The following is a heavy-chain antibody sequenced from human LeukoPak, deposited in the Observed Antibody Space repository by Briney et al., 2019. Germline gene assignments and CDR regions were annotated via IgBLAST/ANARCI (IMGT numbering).Heavy chain of an antibody. CDR1: GDTFTGYY. V-gene: IGHV1-2*02. CDR2: INPNSGGT. CDR3: ARADSVPAGDYHYWYMDV. Sequence: ASVKVSCKASGDTFTGYYMHRVRQDLRQGLQWMGWINPNSGGTDYAQKFQGRVTMTRGTSIRTVYMELRSLRSDDTAVYYWARADSVPAGDYHYWYMDVWGKGTTVTVSS. J-gene: IGHJ6*03. D-gene: IGHD2-2*01.